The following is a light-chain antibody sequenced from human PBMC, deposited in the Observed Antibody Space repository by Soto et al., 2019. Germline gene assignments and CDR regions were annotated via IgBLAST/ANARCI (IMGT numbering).Light chain of an antibody. CDR1: QSVSSN. CDR3: QQRSDWLPIT. CDR2: GAS. J-gene: IGKJ5*01. V-gene: IGKV3-15*01. Sequence: EIVMTQSPATLSVSPGERATLSCRASQSVSSNLAWYQQKPGQAPRLLIYGASTRATGIPVRFSGSGSGTDFTLTISSLEPEDFAVYYCQQRSDWLPITFGQGTRLEIK.